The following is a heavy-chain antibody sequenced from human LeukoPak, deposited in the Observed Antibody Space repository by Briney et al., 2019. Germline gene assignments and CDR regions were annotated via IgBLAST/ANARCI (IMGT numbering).Heavy chain of an antibody. Sequence: GGSLRLYCAASGFTFSSYSMNWVRQAPGKGLEWVSSISSSSSYIYYADSVKGRFTISRDNAKNSLYLQMNSLRAEDTAVYYCARDSSSLYSFDYWGQGTLVTVSS. V-gene: IGHV3-21*01. CDR3: ARDSSSLYSFDY. CDR2: ISSSSSYI. CDR1: GFTFSSYS. J-gene: IGHJ4*02. D-gene: IGHD6-13*01.